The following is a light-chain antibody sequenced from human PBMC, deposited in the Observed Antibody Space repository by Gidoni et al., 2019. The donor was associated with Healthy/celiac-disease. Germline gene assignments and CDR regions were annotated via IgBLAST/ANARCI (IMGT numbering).Light chain of an antibody. CDR3: QQYLSFWT. J-gene: IGKJ1*01. V-gene: IGKV3-20*01. Sequence: EIVLTQPPGTLSLSPGERATLSCRASQSVSSYLAWYQQKPGQAPRLLIYAASNRATGIPDRFSGSGSGTDFTLTNSRLEPEDFAGYYCQQYLSFWTFGQGTKVEIK. CDR2: AAS. CDR1: QSVSSY.